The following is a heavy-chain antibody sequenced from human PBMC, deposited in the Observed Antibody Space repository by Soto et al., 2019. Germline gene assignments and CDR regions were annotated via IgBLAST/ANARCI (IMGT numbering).Heavy chain of an antibody. D-gene: IGHD3-9*01. CDR2: FYYRDNT. Sequence: PSESLSLTYTVSGRLFRIRDHYGSWIRQHPGKGEEGNVYFYYRDNTYYNPSLKSRVTISVDTSNNQFSLKLSSVTGADTAVYYWASDSYFIDFDYWGQGTLVTVSS. V-gene: IGHV4-30-4*01. CDR3: ASDSYFIDFDY. CDR1: GRLFRIRDHY. J-gene: IGHJ4*02.